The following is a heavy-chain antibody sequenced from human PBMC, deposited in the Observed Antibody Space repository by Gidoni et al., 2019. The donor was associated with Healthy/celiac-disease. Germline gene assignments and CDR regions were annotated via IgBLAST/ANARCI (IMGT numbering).Heavy chain of an antibody. CDR2: ISGSGGST. V-gene: IGHV3-23*01. J-gene: IGHJ4*02. Sequence: EVQLLESGGGLVQPGGSLRLSCAASGFTFRSYAMSWVRQAPGKGLEWVSAISGSGGSTYYADSVKGRFTISRDNAKNTLYLQMNSLRAEDTAVYYCAKDPRPMITFGGDFFDYWGQGTLVTVSS. CDR1: GFTFRSYA. D-gene: IGHD3-16*01. CDR3: AKDPRPMITFGGDFFDY.